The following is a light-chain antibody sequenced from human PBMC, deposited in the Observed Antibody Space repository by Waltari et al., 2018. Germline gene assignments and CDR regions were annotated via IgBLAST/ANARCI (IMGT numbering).Light chain of an antibody. CDR3: QQYYSTPWT. CDR2: WAS. Sequence: DIVMTQSPDSLAVSLGERVTINCKSSQSVFYSSTNKNNLAWYHQKPGQPPKLLIYWASTRESGVPDRFSSSGSGTDFTLTIGSLQAEDVAVYYCQQYYSTPWTFGQGTKVEIK. J-gene: IGKJ1*01. V-gene: IGKV4-1*01. CDR1: QSVFYSSTNKNN.